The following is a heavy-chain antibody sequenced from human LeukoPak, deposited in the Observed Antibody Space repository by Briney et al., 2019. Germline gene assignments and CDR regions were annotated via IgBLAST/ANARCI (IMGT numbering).Heavy chain of an antibody. D-gene: IGHD3-10*01. CDR2: ISGSGGST. CDR3: ARSSGGGSGTYSASFVS. CDR1: GFTFSSYA. J-gene: IGHJ5*01. V-gene: IGHV3-23*01. Sequence: GGSLRLSCAASGFTFSSYAMSWVRQAPGKGLEWVSAISGSGGSTYYADSVKGRFTISRDNSKNTLYLQMNSLRADDTAVYYCARSSGGGSGTYSASFVSWGQGALVSVS.